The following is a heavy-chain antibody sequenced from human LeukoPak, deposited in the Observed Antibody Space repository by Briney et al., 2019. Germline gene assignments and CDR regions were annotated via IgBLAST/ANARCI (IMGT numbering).Heavy chain of an antibody. CDR2: GDYSGGT. J-gene: IGHJ4*02. Sequence: SETLSLTCTVSGDSFSSVTDYWAWIRQPPGKGLEWIASGDYSGGTYYNPSLKSRVTISVDTSKNQFSLKLSSVTAADTAVYYCARTSGSYYPAFDYWGQGALVTVSS. CDR1: GDSFSSVTDY. CDR3: ARTSGSYYPAFDY. V-gene: IGHV4-39*07. D-gene: IGHD3-10*01.